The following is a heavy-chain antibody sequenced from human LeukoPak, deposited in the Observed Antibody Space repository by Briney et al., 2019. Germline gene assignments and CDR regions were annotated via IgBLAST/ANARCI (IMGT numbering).Heavy chain of an antibody. CDR3: ARLRERWSSNGV. J-gene: IGHJ4*02. CDR2: ISSDGSRV. D-gene: IGHD4-11*01. CDR1: GFTFSSYA. Sequence: SGGSLRLSCAASGFTFSSYAMSWVRQAPGKGLVWVSRISSDGSRVTYADSVKGRFTISRDNAKNTLYLQMNSLRAEDTAVYYCARLRERWSSNGVWGQGTLVTVSS. V-gene: IGHV3-74*01.